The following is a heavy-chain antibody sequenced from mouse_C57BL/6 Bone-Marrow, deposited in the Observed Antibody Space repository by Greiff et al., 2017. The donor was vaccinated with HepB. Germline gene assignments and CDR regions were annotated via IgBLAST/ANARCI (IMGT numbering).Heavy chain of an antibody. Sequence: EVHLVESGGGLVQPGGSLKLSCAASGFTFSDYYMYWVRQTPEKRLEWVAYISNGGGSTYYPDTVKGRFTISRDNAKNTLYLQMSRLKSEDTAMYYCARRNPDWYFDVWGTGTTVTVSS. CDR2: ISNGGGST. J-gene: IGHJ1*03. CDR1: GFTFSDYY. CDR3: ARRNPDWYFDV. V-gene: IGHV5-12*01.